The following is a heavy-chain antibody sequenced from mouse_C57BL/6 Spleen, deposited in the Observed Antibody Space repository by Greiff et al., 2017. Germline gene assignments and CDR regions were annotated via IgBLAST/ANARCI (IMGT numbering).Heavy chain of an antibody. CDR2: ISGGGGNT. CDR3: ARLLGGYFDY. J-gene: IGHJ2*01. CDR1: GFTFSSYT. D-gene: IGHD3-1*01. Sequence: EVNVVESGGGLVKPGGSLKLSCAASGFTFSSYTMSWVRQTPEKRLEWVATISGGGGNTYYPDSVKGRFTISRDNAKNTLYLQMSSLRSEDTALYYCARLLGGYFDYWGQGTTLTVSS. V-gene: IGHV5-9*01.